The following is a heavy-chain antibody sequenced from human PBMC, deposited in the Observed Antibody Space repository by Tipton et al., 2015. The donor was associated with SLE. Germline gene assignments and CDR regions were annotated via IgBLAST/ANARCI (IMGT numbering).Heavy chain of an antibody. J-gene: IGHJ6*03. V-gene: IGHV1-69*01. CDR3: ARGVISGTPDYYYHYMDV. CDR1: GGTFKNYYV. CDR2: IIPIIGTP. Sequence: QVQLVQSGPEVKKPGASVKVSCKASGGTFKNYYVIIWVRQAPGQGLEWMGGIIPIIGTPNYAQKFQGRVTITTDESTSTAYVELSSLRSEDTAVYYCARGVISGTPDYYYHYMDVWGKGTTVTVSS. D-gene: IGHD1-20*01.